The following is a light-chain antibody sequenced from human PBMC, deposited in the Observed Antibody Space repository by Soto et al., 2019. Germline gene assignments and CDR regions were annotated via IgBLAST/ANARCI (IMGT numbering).Light chain of an antibody. V-gene: IGKV3D-20*02. J-gene: IGKJ1*01. CDR3: QQYNNWPGT. CDR1: QSVSSSY. Sequence: EIVLTQSPGTLSLSPGERATLSCRASQSVSSSYLAWYQQKPGQAPRLLIYGASSRATGIPDRFSGSGSGTDFTLTISRLEPEDFGVYYCQQYNNWPGTFGQGTKVDI. CDR2: GAS.